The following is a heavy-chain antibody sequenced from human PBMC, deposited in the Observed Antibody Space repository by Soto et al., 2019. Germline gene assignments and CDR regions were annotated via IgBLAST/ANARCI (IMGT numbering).Heavy chain of an antibody. CDR1: GCSISSYY. CDR3: ARGVLLWFGELLYYYFDY. Sequence: SETLSLTCPFSGCSISSYYWSWIRQPAGKGLEWIGRIYTSGSTNYNPSLKSRVTMSVDTSKNQFSLKLSSVTAADTAVYYCARGVLLWFGELLYYYFDYWGQGTLVTVSS. J-gene: IGHJ4*02. CDR2: IYTSGST. D-gene: IGHD3-10*01. V-gene: IGHV4-4*07.